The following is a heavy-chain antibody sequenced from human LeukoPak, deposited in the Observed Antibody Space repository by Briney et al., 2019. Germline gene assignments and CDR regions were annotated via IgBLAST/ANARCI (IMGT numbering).Heavy chain of an antibody. CDR2: IYPGDSDT. D-gene: IGHD3-22*01. Sequence: GESLQISCKGSGYSFITYWIGWVRQMPGKGLEWMGIIYPGDSDTRYSPSFQGQVTISADKSISTAYLQWSSLKASDTAMYYCARPHYDSSGYEFDYWGQGTLVTVSS. CDR1: GYSFITYW. J-gene: IGHJ4*02. V-gene: IGHV5-51*01. CDR3: ARPHYDSSGYEFDY.